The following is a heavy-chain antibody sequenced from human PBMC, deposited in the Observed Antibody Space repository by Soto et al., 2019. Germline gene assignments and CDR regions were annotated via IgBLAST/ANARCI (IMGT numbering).Heavy chain of an antibody. CDR3: ARGPSGWFGFDY. CDR2: LNSDGTSA. Sequence: EVQLVESGGGLVQPGGSLRLSCAGSGVTFSSNWMHWVRQDPGNGLVWVSRLNSDGTSASYADSVKGRFTISRDNAKNTLFLQMNSLTAEDTALYYCARGPSGWFGFDYWGQGTLVTVSS. CDR1: GVTFSSNW. D-gene: IGHD6-19*01. V-gene: IGHV3-74*01. J-gene: IGHJ4*02.